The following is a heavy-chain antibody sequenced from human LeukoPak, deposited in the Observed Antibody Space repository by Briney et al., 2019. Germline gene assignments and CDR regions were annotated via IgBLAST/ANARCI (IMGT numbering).Heavy chain of an antibody. Sequence: GTSLRLSCAASGFTFSNYGMHWVRQAPGKGLEWVAVIWFDGSNRYFADSVRGRFTISRDNSRNTVYLQMDSLRVEDTAVYYCARAVDMTTLTSHFDYWGQGTLVTVSS. CDR2: IWFDGSNR. D-gene: IGHD5-24*01. J-gene: IGHJ4*02. CDR1: GFTFSNYG. CDR3: ARAVDMTTLTSHFDY. V-gene: IGHV3-33*01.